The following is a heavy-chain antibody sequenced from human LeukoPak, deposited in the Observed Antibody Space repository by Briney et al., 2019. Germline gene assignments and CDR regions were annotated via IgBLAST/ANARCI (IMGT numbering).Heavy chain of an antibody. J-gene: IGHJ4*02. V-gene: IGHV3-30*02. CDR1: GFTFSSHG. CDR2: IRYDGSNK. CDR3: AKDEGYYYDSSGYSVY. D-gene: IGHD3-22*01. Sequence: PGGSLRLSCAASGFTFSSHGMNWVRQAPGKGLEWVAFIRYDGSNKYYADSVKGRFTISRDNSKNTLYLQMNSLRAEDTAVYYCAKDEGYYYDSSGYSVYWGQGTLVTVSS.